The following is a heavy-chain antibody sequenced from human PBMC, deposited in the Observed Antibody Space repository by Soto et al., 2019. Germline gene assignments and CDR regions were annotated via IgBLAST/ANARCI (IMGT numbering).Heavy chain of an antibody. CDR3: ARHPTYYDILTVYYSPSDPTFDY. CDR1: GGSISSSSYY. CDR2: IYYSGST. J-gene: IGHJ4*02. Sequence: QLQLQESGPGLVKPSETLSLTCTVSGGSISSSSYYWGWIRQPPGKGLEWIGSIYYSGSTYYNPSLKSRVTISVDTSKTQFSLKLSSVTAADTAVYYCARHPTYYDILTVYYSPSDPTFDYWGQGTLVTVSS. V-gene: IGHV4-39*01. D-gene: IGHD3-9*01.